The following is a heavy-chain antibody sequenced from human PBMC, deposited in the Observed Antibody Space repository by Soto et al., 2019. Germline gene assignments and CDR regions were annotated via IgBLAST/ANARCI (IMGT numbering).Heavy chain of an antibody. D-gene: IGHD4-17*01. CDR2: IYPSGST. V-gene: IGHV4-4*07. CDR3: ARATQRGYSDFNWIVP. CDR1: GGSISSYY. Sequence: QVQLQESGPGLVKPSETLSLTCTVSGGSISSYYWSWIRQPAGKALEWIGRIYPSGSTNYHPSLKSRVTMSVDTSKNQFSLKLRSVTAADTAVYYCARATQRGYSDFNWIVPWGQGTLVTVSS. J-gene: IGHJ5*02.